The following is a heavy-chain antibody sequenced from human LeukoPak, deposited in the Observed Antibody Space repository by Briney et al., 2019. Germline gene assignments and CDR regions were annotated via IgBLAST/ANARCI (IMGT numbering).Heavy chain of an antibody. CDR2: IYSDGST. Sequence: GGSLRLSCAASGFNVSSNYMSWVRQAPGKGLEWVSVIYSDGSTYYADSVKGRFTISRDYSKNTLYLQMNSLRAEDTAVYYCVRDNPRCCGVVPVNIDDFWGQGTLVTVSS. CDR3: VRDNPRCCGVVPVNIDDF. CDR1: GFNVSSNY. V-gene: IGHV3-66*01. J-gene: IGHJ4*02. D-gene: IGHD2-15*01.